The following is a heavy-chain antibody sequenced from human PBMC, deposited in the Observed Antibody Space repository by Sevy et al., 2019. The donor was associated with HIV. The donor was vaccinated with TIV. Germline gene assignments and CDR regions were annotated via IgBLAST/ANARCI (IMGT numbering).Heavy chain of an antibody. CDR3: TSGRSCSAGTYA. Sequence: GGSLRLSCTASGFTFGDDGMRWFRQAPGKGLEWVGFIRSKAYGGTKDYAASVKARFTISRDDSKSIVYLQMNSLKIEDTAVYYCTSGRSCSAGTYAWGQGTLVTVSS. J-gene: IGHJ5*02. V-gene: IGHV3-49*03. CDR1: GFTFGDDG. D-gene: IGHD2-15*01. CDR2: IRSKAYGGTK.